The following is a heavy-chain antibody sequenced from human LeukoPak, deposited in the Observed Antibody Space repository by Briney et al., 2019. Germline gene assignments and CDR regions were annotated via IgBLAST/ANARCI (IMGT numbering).Heavy chain of an antibody. V-gene: IGHV1-18*01. Sequence: WASVKVSCKASGYSFTSYGITWVRQAPGQGLEWVGWISTYDGNANYAQKLQGRVTMTTDTSTITAYMELRSLRSDDTAVYYCARAPSGFTYGPGDHWGQGTLVTVSS. CDR1: GYSFTSYG. D-gene: IGHD5-18*01. CDR2: ISTYDGNA. J-gene: IGHJ4*02. CDR3: ARAPSGFTYGPGDH.